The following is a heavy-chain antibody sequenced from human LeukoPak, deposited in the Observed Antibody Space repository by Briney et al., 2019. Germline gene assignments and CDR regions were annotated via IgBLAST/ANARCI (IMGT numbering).Heavy chain of an antibody. CDR2: IKQDGSEK. J-gene: IGHJ4*02. CDR3: ARGVVTTASHYFDY. CDR1: RFTFSSYW. V-gene: IGHV3-7*01. D-gene: IGHD4-11*01. Sequence: GGSLRLSCVASRFTFSSYWMSWVRQAPGKGLEWVANIKQDGSEKYYVDSVKGRFTISRDNAKNLMYLQMNSLRAEDTAVYYCARGVVTTASHYFDYWGQGTLVTVSS.